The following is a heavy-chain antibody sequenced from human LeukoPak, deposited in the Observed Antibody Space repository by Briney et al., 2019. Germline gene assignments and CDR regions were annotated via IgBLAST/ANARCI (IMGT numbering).Heavy chain of an antibody. CDR1: GYTFTGYY. CDR2: INPNSGGT. V-gene: IGHV1-2*02. Sequence: ASVKVSCKASGYTFTGYYMHWVRQAPEQGLEWMGWINPNSGGTNYAQKFQGRVTMTRDTSISTAYMELSRLRSDDTAVYYCARGGAIWFGEPTSEYFQHWGQGTLVTVSS. D-gene: IGHD3-10*01. J-gene: IGHJ1*01. CDR3: ARGGAIWFGEPTSEYFQH.